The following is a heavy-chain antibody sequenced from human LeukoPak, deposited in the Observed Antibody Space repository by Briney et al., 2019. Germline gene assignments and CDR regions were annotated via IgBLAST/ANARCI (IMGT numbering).Heavy chain of an antibody. CDR2: IYSGGST. Sequence: GGSLRLSCAASGFTVSSNYMSWVRQAPGKRLEWVSVIYSGGSTYYADSVKGRFTISRDNSKNTLYLQMNSLRAEDTAVYYCARAQDRSGYYGYFQHWGQGTLVTVSS. CDR1: GFTVSSNY. J-gene: IGHJ1*01. CDR3: ARAQDRSGYYGYFQH. V-gene: IGHV3-53*01. D-gene: IGHD3-22*01.